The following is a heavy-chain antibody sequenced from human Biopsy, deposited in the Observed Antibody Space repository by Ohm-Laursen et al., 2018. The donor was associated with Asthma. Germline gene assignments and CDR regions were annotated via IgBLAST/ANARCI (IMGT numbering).Heavy chain of an antibody. D-gene: IGHD3-22*01. CDR2: IYYSGST. Sequence: TLSLTCTVSGGSISSGGYYWTWIRQHPGKGLEWIGFIYYSGSTYYNPSLKSRVSISIDTSKNQFSLKLSSVTAADTAVYYCARAQDYYDSRGYYRSFDFWGQGTLAIVSS. V-gene: IGHV4-31*03. J-gene: IGHJ4*02. CDR3: ARAQDYYDSRGYYRSFDF. CDR1: GGSISSGGYY.